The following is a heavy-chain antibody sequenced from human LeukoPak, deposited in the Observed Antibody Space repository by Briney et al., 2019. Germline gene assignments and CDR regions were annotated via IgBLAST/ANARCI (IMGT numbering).Heavy chain of an antibody. CDR2: IFYSGTA. CDR3: ARLGSYFDY. J-gene: IGHJ4*02. Sequence: KPSETLSLTCTVSGGSIRSYYWSWIRQPPGKGLEWIGYIFYSGTANYNPSLKSRVTISIDTSKNQFSLNLTSVTAADTAVYYCARLGSYFDYWGQGTLVTV. CDR1: GGSIRSYY. V-gene: IGHV4-59*08.